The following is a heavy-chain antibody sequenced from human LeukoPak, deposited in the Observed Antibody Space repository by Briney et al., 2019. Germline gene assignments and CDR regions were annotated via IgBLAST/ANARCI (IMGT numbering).Heavy chain of an antibody. CDR1: GGSISGYY. CDR2: IYYTGST. J-gene: IGHJ5*02. CDR3: TRDRRDGYNP. Sequence: SETLSLTCTVSGGSISGYYWSWIRQPPGKGLEWIGYIYYTGSTGYNPSLKSRVTISVDTSKNQFSLMLSSVTAADTAVYYCTRDRRDGYNPWGQGILLTVSS. V-gene: IGHV4-59*01. D-gene: IGHD5-24*01.